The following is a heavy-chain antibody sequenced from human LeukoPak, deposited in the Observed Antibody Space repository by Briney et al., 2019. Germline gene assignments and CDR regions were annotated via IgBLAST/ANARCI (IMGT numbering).Heavy chain of an antibody. CDR2: INPSGGST. Sequence: GASVKVSCKASGYTFTSYFMHWVGQAPGQGLDWMGIINPSGGSTSYAQKFQGRVTMTRDTSTSTVYMELSSLRSEDTAVYYCARESADYGDYDYWGQGTLVTVSS. J-gene: IGHJ4*02. CDR3: ARESADYGDYDY. V-gene: IGHV1-46*01. D-gene: IGHD4-17*01. CDR1: GYTFTSYF.